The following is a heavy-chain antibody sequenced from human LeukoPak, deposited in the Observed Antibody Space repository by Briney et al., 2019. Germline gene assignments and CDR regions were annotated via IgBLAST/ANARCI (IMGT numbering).Heavy chain of an antibody. CDR2: IYYSGST. Sequence: SETLSLTCTVSGGSISPYCWSWIRQPPGKGLEWIGYIYYSGSTNYNPSLKSRVTMSVDTSKNQFSLKLSSVTAADTAVYYCARTVMDTAMVTLDYWGQGTLVTVSS. CDR1: GGSISPYC. D-gene: IGHD5-18*01. V-gene: IGHV4-59*01. CDR3: ARTVMDTAMVTLDY. J-gene: IGHJ4*02.